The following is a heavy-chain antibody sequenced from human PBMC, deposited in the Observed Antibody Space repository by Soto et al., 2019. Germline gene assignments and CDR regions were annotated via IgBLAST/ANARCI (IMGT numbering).Heavy chain of an antibody. D-gene: IGHD3-10*01. CDR2: ISSSSSYI. CDR1: GFTFSSYS. V-gene: IGHV3-21*01. Sequence: SLRLSCAASGFTFSSYSMNWVRQAPGKGLEWVSSISSSSSYIYYADSVKGRFTISRDNAKNSLYLQMNSLRAEDTAVYYCARDTSRRITMVRGVMDVWGQGTTVTVSS. J-gene: IGHJ6*02. CDR3: ARDTSRRITMVRGVMDV.